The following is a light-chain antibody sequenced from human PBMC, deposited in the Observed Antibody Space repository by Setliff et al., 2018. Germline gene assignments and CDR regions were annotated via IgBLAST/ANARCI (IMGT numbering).Light chain of an antibody. J-gene: IGLJ1*01. V-gene: IGLV2-8*01. CDR2: EAS. CDR1: SSDVGGYNY. Sequence: QSALTQPASVSGSPGQSITISCTGTSSDVGGYNYVSWYQQHPDKAPKLLIYEASKRPSGVPDRFSGSKSGNTASLTVSGLQAEDEADYYCSSYGGDNNFVFGTGTKVTVL. CDR3: SSYGGDNNFV.